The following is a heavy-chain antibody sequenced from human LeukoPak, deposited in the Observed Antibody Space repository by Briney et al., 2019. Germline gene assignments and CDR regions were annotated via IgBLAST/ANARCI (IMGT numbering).Heavy chain of an antibody. V-gene: IGHV4-59*01. CDR2: IYYSGST. CDR3: ARLGYCTNGVCYSYYFDY. CDR1: GGSISSYY. D-gene: IGHD2-8*01. Sequence: PSETLSLTCTVSGGSISSYYWSWIRQPPGKGLEWIGHIYYSGSTNYNPSLKSRVTISVDTSKNQFSLKLSSVTAADTAVYYCARLGYCTNGVCYSYYFDYWGQGTLVTVSS. J-gene: IGHJ4*02.